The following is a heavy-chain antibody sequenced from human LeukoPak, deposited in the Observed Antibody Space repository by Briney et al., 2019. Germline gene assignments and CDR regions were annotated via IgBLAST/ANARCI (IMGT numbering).Heavy chain of an antibody. Sequence: GGSLRLSCAASGFTFSSYSMNWVRQAPGKGLEWVAVISSDGGNKYYADSVKGRFTISRDDSKNTLYLQVNSLRAEDTAIYYCAKTVVVITFRFDSWGQGSLVTVSS. D-gene: IGHD2-21*01. J-gene: IGHJ4*02. CDR2: ISSDGGNK. V-gene: IGHV3-30*18. CDR1: GFTFSSYS. CDR3: AKTVVVITFRFDS.